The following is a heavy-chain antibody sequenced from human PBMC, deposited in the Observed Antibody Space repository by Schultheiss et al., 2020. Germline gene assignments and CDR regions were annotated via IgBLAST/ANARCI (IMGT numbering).Heavy chain of an antibody. CDR2: IYHSGST. Sequence: SQTLSLTCVVSGYSISSGYYWGWIRQPPGKGLEWIGNIYHSGSTYYNPSLKSRVTISVDTSKNQFSLKLSSVTAADTAVYYCATTLPTASDNNWFDPWRQGTLVTVSS. CDR3: ATTLPTASDNNWFDP. D-gene: IGHD2-2*01. V-gene: IGHV4-38-2*01. J-gene: IGHJ5*02. CDR1: GYSISSGYY.